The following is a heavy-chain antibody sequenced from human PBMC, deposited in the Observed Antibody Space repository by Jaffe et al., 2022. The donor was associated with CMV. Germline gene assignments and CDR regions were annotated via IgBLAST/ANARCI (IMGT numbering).Heavy chain of an antibody. V-gene: IGHV4-39*01. J-gene: IGHJ5*02. D-gene: IGHD2-2*01. CDR1: GGSISSSSYY. CDR2: IYYSGST. Sequence: QLQLQESGPGLVKPSETLSLTCTVSGGSISSSSYYWGWIRQPPGKGLEWIGSIYYSGSTYYNPSLKSRVTISVDTSKNQFSLKLSSVTAADTAVYYCARRYHCSSTSCYPLNWFDPWGQGTLVTVSS. CDR3: ARRYHCSSTSCYPLNWFDP.